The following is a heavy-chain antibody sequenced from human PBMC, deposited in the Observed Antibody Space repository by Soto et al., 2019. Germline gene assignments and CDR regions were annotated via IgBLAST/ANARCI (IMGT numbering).Heavy chain of an antibody. CDR3: ARTRWIHGLIDN. J-gene: IGHJ4*02. CDR1: GGSFSGYY. Sequence: SETLSPTCAVYGGSFSGYYWSWIRQPPGKGLEWIGEINHSGSTNYNPSLKSRVTISVDTSKNQFSLKLSSVTAADTAVYYCARTRWIHGLIDNWGQGTLVTVAS. D-gene: IGHD5-18*01. V-gene: IGHV4-34*01. CDR2: INHSGST.